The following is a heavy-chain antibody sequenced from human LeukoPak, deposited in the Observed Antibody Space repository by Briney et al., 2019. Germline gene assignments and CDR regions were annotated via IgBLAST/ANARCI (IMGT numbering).Heavy chain of an antibody. Sequence: ASVKVSCKASGGTFSSYAISWVRQAPGQGLEWMGGIIPIFGTANYARKFQGRVTITADESTSTAYMELSSLRSEDTAVYYCARSPTAITMVRGVIITGYYYMDVWGKGTTVTVSS. D-gene: IGHD3-10*01. CDR3: ARSPTAITMVRGVIITGYYYMDV. J-gene: IGHJ6*03. CDR2: IIPIFGTA. CDR1: GGTFSSYA. V-gene: IGHV1-69*13.